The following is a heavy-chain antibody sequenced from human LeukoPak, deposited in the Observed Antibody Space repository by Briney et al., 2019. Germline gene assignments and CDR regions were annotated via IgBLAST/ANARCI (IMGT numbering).Heavy chain of an antibody. V-gene: IGHV3-48*03. D-gene: IGHD3-16*01. CDR1: GFTFSNYE. CDR2: ISTSAGTS. J-gene: IGHJ3*01. CDR3: ARDQEGGSLDAFDV. Sequence: PGGSLRLSCVASGFTFSNYEMNWVRQAPGKGMEWLSYISTSAGTSYYADSVKDRFTISRDNAKNSLYLQMNSLRAEDTAVYYCARDQEGGSLDAFDVWGQGTMVTVSS.